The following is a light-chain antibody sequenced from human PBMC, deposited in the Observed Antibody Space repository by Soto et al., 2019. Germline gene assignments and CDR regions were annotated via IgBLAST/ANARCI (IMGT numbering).Light chain of an antibody. J-gene: IGKJ4*01. CDR2: GAS. CDR3: QQYNVRPLT. CDR1: QDIRSK. V-gene: IGKV3-15*01. Sequence: EIVMTQSPATLSVSPGERVTLSCRASQDIRSKLAWYQQKRGQPPRLLIYGASIRATGVPARFSGSGSGTEFTLTTSSLQTEHFAVYYCQQYNVRPLTFGGGTKVEIK.